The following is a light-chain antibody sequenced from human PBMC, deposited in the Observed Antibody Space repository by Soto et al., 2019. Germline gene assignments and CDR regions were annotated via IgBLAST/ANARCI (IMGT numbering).Light chain of an antibody. J-gene: IGLJ1*01. CDR1: QSNVGDNY. CDR3: ATWDDRIYV. Sequence: QSVLTQPPSVSAAPGHKVTISCSGSQSNVGDNYVSWYQLLPGTAPKLLIYSNSQRPLGVPVRFSGSKSGTSASLAISGLQSEDEADYYCATWDDRIYVFGAGTKLTVL. CDR2: SNS. V-gene: IGLV1-47*01.